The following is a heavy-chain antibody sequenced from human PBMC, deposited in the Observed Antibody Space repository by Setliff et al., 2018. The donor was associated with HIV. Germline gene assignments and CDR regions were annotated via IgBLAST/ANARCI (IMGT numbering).Heavy chain of an antibody. Sequence: GGSLRLSCAASGFTFSDYYMSWIRQAPGKGLEWVSYISSSSSYTNYADSVKGRFTISRDNAKNSLYLQMNSRRAEDTAVYYCSRASYYYDSSSWVYYWGQGTLVTVSS. V-gene: IGHV3-11*03. CDR1: GFTFSDYY. CDR3: SRASYYYDSSSWVYY. J-gene: IGHJ4*02. CDR2: ISSSSSYT. D-gene: IGHD3-22*01.